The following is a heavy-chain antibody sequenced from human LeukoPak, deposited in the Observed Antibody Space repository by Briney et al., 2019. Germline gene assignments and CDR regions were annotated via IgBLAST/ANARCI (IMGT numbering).Heavy chain of an antibody. CDR1: GGTFSSYA. CDR3: ARDRRVSSSWSGPTFDY. V-gene: IGHV1-69*06. CDR2: IIPIFGTA. Sequence: ASVKVSCKASGGTFSSYAISWVRQAPGQGLEWMGGIIPIFGTANYAQKSQGRVTITADKSTSTAYMELSSLRSEDTAVYYCARDRRVSSSWSGPTFDYWGQGTLVTVSS. J-gene: IGHJ4*02. D-gene: IGHD6-13*01.